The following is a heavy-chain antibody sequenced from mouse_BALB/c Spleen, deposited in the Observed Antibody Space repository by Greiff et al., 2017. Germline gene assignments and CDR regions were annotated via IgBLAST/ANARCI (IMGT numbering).Heavy chain of an antibody. Sequence: EVQLQQSGAELVKPGASVKLSCTASGFNIKDTYMHWVKQRPEQGLEWIGRIDPANGNTKYDPKFQGKATITADTSSNTAYLQLSILTSEDTAVYYCARIAITTVVAGDYFDYWGQGTTLTVSS. J-gene: IGHJ2*01. CDR3: ARIAITTVVAGDYFDY. D-gene: IGHD1-1*01. CDR1: GFNIKDTY. CDR2: IDPANGNT. V-gene: IGHV14-3*02.